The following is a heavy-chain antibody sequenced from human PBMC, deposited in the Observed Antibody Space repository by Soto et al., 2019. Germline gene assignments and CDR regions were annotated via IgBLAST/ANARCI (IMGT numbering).Heavy chain of an antibody. V-gene: IGHV3-23*01. CDR1: GFTFSSYT. Sequence: EVQLLKSGGGLVQPGGSLRLSCAASGFTFSSYTMAWVRQAPGKGLDWVSSISDTGGNTYYADSVKGRFTISRDNSQNTLYLQMNSLRADDTALYYCARGGNSWYNYWGQGALVTVSS. CDR3: ARGGNSWYNY. CDR2: ISDTGGNT. D-gene: IGHD6-13*01. J-gene: IGHJ4*02.